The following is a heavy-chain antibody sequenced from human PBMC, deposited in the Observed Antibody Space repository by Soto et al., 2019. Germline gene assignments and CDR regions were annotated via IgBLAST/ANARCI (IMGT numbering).Heavy chain of an antibody. V-gene: IGHV4-59*12. CDR2: IYYSGST. D-gene: IGHD3-22*01. Sequence: SETLSLTCTVSGGSISSYYWSWIRQPPGKGLEWIGYIYYSGSTHYNPSLKSRLSISLDTSKNHFSLNLSSVTAADSAVYFCRVVTLLRSFDIWGPGTMVTVSS. J-gene: IGHJ3*02. CDR3: RVVTLLRSFDI. CDR1: GGSISSYY.